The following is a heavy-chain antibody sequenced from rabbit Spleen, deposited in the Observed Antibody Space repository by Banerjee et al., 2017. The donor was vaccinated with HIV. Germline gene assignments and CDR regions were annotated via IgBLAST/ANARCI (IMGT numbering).Heavy chain of an antibody. CDR3: ARSMNSGNGALNL. CDR1: GFTLSSYW. D-gene: IGHD2-1*01. CDR2: IYNGDGST. J-gene: IGHJ4*01. Sequence: QSLEESGGDLVKPGASLTLTCTASGFTLSSYWMCWVRQAPGKGPEWIACIYNGDGSTYYATWVNGRFTISKTSSTTVTLQMTSLTAADTATYFCARSMNSGNGALNLWGPGTLVTVS. V-gene: IGHV1S40*01.